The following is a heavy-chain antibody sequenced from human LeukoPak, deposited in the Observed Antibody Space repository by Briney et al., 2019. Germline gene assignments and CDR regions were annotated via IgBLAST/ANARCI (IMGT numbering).Heavy chain of an antibody. V-gene: IGHV3-9*01. CDR1: GFTFDDYA. J-gene: IGHJ6*02. CDR2: ISWNSGSI. Sequence: PGRSLRLSCAASGFTFDDYAMHWVRQAPGKGLEWVSGISWNSGSIGYADSVKGRFTISRDNAKNSLYLQMNSLRAEDTALYYCAKSGRTYYDILTGYYTPNHYYGMDVWGQGTTVTVSS. D-gene: IGHD3-9*01. CDR3: AKSGRTYYDILTGYYTPNHYYGMDV.